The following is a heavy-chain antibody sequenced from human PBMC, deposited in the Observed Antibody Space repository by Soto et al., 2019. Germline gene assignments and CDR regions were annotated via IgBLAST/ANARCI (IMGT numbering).Heavy chain of an antibody. CDR1: GGSISSSTYY. J-gene: IGHJ6*03. Sequence: SETLSLTCTVSGGSISSSTYYWGWIRQPPGKGLEWIGSIYYSGSTYYNPSLKSRVTISVDTSKNQFSLKLSSVTAADTAVYYCARHILDSALDYYYMDVWGKGTTVT. D-gene: IGHD6-13*01. V-gene: IGHV4-39*01. CDR3: ARHILDSALDYYYMDV. CDR2: IYYSGST.